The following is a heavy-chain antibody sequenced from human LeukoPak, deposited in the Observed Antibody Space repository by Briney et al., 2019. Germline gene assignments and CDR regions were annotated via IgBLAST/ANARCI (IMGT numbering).Heavy chain of an antibody. CDR2: MSGRGDTS. CDR1: GFTFGTHA. J-gene: IGHJ4*02. CDR3: AKLAGTRGWFVYYFDY. D-gene: IGHD6-19*01. Sequence: GGSLRLSCAASGFTFGTHAMTWARQAPGKGLEWVSGMSGRGDTSYYADSVKGRFTISRDNSKNTLFLQMNSLRAEDTAVYYCAKLAGTRGWFVYYFDYWGQGTLVTVS. V-gene: IGHV3-23*01.